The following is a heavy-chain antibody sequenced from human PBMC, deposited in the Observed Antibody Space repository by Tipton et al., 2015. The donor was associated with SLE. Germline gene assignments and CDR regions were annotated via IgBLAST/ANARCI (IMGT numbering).Heavy chain of an antibody. CDR2: IYSSGST. CDR1: GGSISSGSYY. CDR3: ARVGYCGGDCP. V-gene: IGHV4-61*09. D-gene: IGHD2-21*01. Sequence: TLSLTCSVSGGSISSGSYYWSWIRQPAGKGLEWVGHIYSSGSTKYNPSLKSRVTMSMDTSKNQLSLKLSSVTAADTAVYYCARVGYCGGDCPWGQGTLVTVSS. J-gene: IGHJ5*02.